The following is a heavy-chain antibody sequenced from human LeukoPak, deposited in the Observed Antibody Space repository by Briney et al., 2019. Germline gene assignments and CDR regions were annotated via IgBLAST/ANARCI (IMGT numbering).Heavy chain of an antibody. J-gene: IGHJ3*02. CDR3: ARERRRLDAFDI. CDR2: IYSSGST. Sequence: GGSLRLSCAASGFTVSSNDMSWVRQAPGKGLEWVSVIYSSGSTYYADSVKGRFTISRDNSKNTLYLQMNSLRAEDTAVYYCARERRRLDAFDIWGQGTMVTVSS. D-gene: IGHD6-25*01. V-gene: IGHV3-53*01. CDR1: GFTVSSND.